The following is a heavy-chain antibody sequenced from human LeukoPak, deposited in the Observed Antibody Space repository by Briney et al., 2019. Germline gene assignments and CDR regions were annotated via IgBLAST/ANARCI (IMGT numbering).Heavy chain of an antibody. V-gene: IGHV3-30*02. J-gene: IGHJ4*02. Sequence: PGGSLRLSCAASGFTFSSYGMHWVRQAPGKGLEWVAVLRYDGSNKYYADSVKGRFTISRDNSKNTLYLQMNSLRAEDTAVYYCATESPYSASSGWPDFDYWGQGTLVTVSS. D-gene: IGHD6-19*01. CDR3: ATESPYSASSGWPDFDY. CDR1: GFTFSSYG. CDR2: LRYDGSNK.